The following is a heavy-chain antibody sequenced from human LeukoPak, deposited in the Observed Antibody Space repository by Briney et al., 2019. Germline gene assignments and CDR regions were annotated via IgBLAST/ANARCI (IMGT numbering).Heavy chain of an antibody. V-gene: IGHV3-11*04. Sequence: PGGSLRLSCAASGFTFSDYFMSSIRPAPGKGLEWVSYISSSGSTIHYADPVKGRFTISRDNAKNSVYLQMNSLRADDTAVYYCARAFPYYYGSGSNDIWGQGTMVTVSS. CDR3: ARAFPYYYGSGSNDI. D-gene: IGHD3-10*01. CDR1: GFTFSDYF. J-gene: IGHJ3*02. CDR2: ISSSGSTI.